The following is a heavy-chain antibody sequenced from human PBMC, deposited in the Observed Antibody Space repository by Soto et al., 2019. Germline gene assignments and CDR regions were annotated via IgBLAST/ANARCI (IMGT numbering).Heavy chain of an antibody. V-gene: IGHV3-74*01. CDR2: TCRYGREL. CDR3: VRGTTAWRGMDY. J-gene: IGHJ4*02. Sequence: GSLRLSCAASGFTFSTYCMHWVRHTPGTGLVWVSRTCRYGRELYYADSVKGRFTISRDDAKNTLYLQMDSLRVEDTGIYYCVRGTTAWRGMDYWGQGALVTVSS. CDR1: GFTFSTYC. D-gene: IGHD1-1*01.